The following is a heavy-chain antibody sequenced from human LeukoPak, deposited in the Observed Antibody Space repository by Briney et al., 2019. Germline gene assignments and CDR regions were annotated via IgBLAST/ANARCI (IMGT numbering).Heavy chain of an antibody. D-gene: IGHD4-23*01. CDR1: GYTFTSYD. CDR3: ARGKSLDDYGGNNYFDY. J-gene: IGHJ4*02. CDR2: MNPNSGNT. V-gene: IGHV1-8*01. Sequence: GASVKVSCKSSGYTFTSYDINWVRQATGQGLEWMGWMNPNSGNTGYAQKFQGRVSMTRDTSIGTAYMELSSLTSVDTAVYYCARGKSLDDYGGNNYFDYWGQGTLVTVSA.